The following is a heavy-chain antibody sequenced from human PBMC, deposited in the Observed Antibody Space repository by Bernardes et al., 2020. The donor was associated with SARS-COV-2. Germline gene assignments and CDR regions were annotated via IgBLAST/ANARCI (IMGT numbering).Heavy chain of an antibody. CDR3: ASDLGYCNNGVCYEVRFKV. D-gene: IGHD2-8*01. CDR1: GFIFSITD. J-gene: IGHJ4*02. V-gene: IGHV3-48*02. Sequence: GSLRLSCAGSGFIFSITDMNWVRQAPGKGLEWVSFISSNSDTAYYADSVRGRFTVSRDNAKNSVYLQMSSLRDDDTAVYFCASDLGYCNNGVCYEVRFKVWGQGTLVTVSS. CDR2: ISSNSDTA.